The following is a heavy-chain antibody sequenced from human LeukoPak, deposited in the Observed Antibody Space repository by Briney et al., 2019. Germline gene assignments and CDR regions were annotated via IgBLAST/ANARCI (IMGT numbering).Heavy chain of an antibody. Sequence: GGSLRLSCAASGNYWMHWVRQAPGKGLVWVSHINSDGSWTSYADSVKGRFTISKENAKNTAYLQMNSLRAEDTAVYYCVSFYETYWGRGTLVTVSS. J-gene: IGHJ4*02. CDR1: GNYW. CDR2: INSDGSWT. V-gene: IGHV3-74*01. CDR3: VSFYETY. D-gene: IGHD2/OR15-2a*01.